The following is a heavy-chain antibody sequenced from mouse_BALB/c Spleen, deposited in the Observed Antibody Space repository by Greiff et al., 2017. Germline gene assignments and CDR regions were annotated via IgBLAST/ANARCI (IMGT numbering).Heavy chain of an antibody. Sequence: VQLQQSGAELVRPGSSVKISCKASGYAFSSYWMNWVKQRPGQGLEWIGQIYPGDGDTNYNGKFKGKATLTADKSSSTAYMQLSSLTSEDSAVYFCARSGITTVVARCWYFDVWGAGTTVTVSS. J-gene: IGHJ1*01. D-gene: IGHD1-1*01. V-gene: IGHV1-80*01. CDR1: GYAFSSYW. CDR3: ARSGITTVVARCWYFDV. CDR2: IYPGDGDT.